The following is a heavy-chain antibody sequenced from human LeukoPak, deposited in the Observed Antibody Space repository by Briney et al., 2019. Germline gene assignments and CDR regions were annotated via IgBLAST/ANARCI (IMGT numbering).Heavy chain of an antibody. CDR2: ISYDGSNK. Sequence: PGGSLRLSCAASGFTFSSYGIHWVRQAPGKGLEWVAVISYDGSNKYYADSVKGRFTISRDNAKSSLYLQMNSLRAEDTAVYYCASEQSGNYYRPFDSWGQGTLVTVSS. D-gene: IGHD1-26*01. V-gene: IGHV3-30*03. CDR3: ASEQSGNYYRPFDS. CDR1: GFTFSSYG. J-gene: IGHJ4*02.